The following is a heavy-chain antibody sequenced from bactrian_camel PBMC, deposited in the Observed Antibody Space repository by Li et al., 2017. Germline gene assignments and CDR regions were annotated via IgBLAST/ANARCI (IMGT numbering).Heavy chain of an antibody. V-gene: IGHV3S1*01. J-gene: IGHJ4*01. CDR2: LYTGGGST. CDR3: ASAVGKY. CDR1: TYTYSRYC. Sequence: HVQLVESGGGSVQAGGSTRLSCVASTYTYSRYCLGWFRRAPGKERERVATLYTGGGSTYYADSVKGRFTISRDNAKNTLYLQLNSLKTEDTAVYYCASAVGKYWGQGTQVTVS. D-gene: IGHD3*01.